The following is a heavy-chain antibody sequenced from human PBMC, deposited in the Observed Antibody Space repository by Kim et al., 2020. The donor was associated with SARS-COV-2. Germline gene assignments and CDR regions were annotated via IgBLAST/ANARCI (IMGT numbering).Heavy chain of an antibody. J-gene: IGHJ3*02. V-gene: IGHV1-69*13. D-gene: IGHD1-26*01. CDR2: IIPIFGTA. CDR1: GGTFSSYA. Sequence: SVKVSCKASGGTFSSYAISWVRQAPGQGLEWMGGIIPIFGTANYAQKFQGRVTITADESTSTAYMELSSLRSEDTAVYYCAREPSIVGATWKHDAFDIWGQGTMVTVSS. CDR3: AREPSIVGATWKHDAFDI.